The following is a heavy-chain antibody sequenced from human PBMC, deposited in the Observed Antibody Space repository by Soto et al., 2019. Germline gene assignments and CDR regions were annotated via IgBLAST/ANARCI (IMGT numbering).Heavy chain of an antibody. CDR3: AGRKFCSSTTCFDY. Sequence: EVQLVESGGALVQPGGSLRLSCAASGFTVSITYMSWVRHVPGKGLEWVSIIYSGGETYYADSAKGRFTISRDNSKNTLHLQMSSLRAEDTAVYYCAGRKFCSSTTCFDYWGRGTLVTVSS. CDR1: GFTVSITY. V-gene: IGHV3-66*01. CDR2: IYSGGET. D-gene: IGHD2-2*01. J-gene: IGHJ4*02.